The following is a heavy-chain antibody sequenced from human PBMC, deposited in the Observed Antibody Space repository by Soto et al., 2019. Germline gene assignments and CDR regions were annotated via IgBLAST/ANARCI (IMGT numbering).Heavy chain of an antibody. J-gene: IGHJ4*02. D-gene: IGHD3-3*01. V-gene: IGHV3-23*01. CDR2: FRTSGDGGTT. CDR3: AKDEFSRDFWSGYYLDY. CDR1: GFTFSSYS. Sequence: GGSLRLSCAASGFTFSSYSMSWVRQAPGKGLEWVSGFRTSGDGGTTYYADSVKGRFTISRDDSKNTLFLQMNSLRAEDTAIYYCAKDEFSRDFWSGYYLDYWGQGTLVTVSS.